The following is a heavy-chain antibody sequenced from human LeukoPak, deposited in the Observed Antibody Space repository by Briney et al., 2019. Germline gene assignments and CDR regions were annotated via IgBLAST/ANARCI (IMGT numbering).Heavy chain of an antibody. CDR3: ARGLAAAGKPNWFDP. D-gene: IGHD6-13*01. V-gene: IGHV7-4-1*02. CDR2: INTNTGNP. CDR1: GYTFTSYA. J-gene: IGHJ5*02. Sequence: ASVKVSCKASGYTFTSYAMNWVRQAPGQGLEWMGWINTNTGNPTYAQGFTGRFVFSLDTSVSTAYLQISSLKAEDTAVHYCARGLAAAGKPNWFDPWGQGTLVTVSS.